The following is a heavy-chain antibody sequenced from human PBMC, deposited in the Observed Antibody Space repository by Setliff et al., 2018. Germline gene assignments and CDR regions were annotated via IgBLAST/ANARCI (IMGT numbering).Heavy chain of an antibody. CDR2: MNPTSGNT. D-gene: IGHD7-27*01. Sequence: GASVKVSCKASGGTFSSYVISWVREAPGQGLEWMGWMNPTSGNTGYAQKFQGRVTMTRNTSISTAYMELSSLRSEDTAVYYCARNEALTGAGNYYYYMDVWGKGTTVTVSS. J-gene: IGHJ6*03. CDR3: ARNEALTGAGNYYYYMDV. V-gene: IGHV1-8*02. CDR1: GGTFSSYV.